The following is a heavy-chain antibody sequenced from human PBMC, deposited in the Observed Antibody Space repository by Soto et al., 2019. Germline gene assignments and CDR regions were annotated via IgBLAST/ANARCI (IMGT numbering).Heavy chain of an antibody. CDR1: GGTFSSYA. D-gene: IGHD3-22*01. Sequence: VKVSCKASGGTFSSYAISWVRQAPGQGLEWMGGIIPIFGTANYAQKFQGRVTITADKSTSTAYMELSSLRSEDTAVYYCARLPSYDSTHFDYWGQGTLVTVSS. J-gene: IGHJ4*02. CDR3: ARLPSYDSTHFDY. V-gene: IGHV1-69*06. CDR2: IIPIFGTA.